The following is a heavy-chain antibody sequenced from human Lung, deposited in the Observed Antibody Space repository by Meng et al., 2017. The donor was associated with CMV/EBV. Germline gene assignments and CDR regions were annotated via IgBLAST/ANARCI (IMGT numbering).Heavy chain of an antibody. CDR1: GFIFSNLW. V-gene: IGHV3-15*01. CDR2: IKSKFDGETT. J-gene: IGHJ4*02. D-gene: IGHD4-23*01. Sequence: EVQLVESGGVVVKPGGSLRFSCIGTGSGFIFSNLWINWVGQAPGKGLEWVGRIKSKFDGETTDYAAPVKGRFTISRDDSRNTLYLYMNSLKTEDTAVYYCTTDRPRSGGKTHDYWGQGTLINVSS. CDR3: TTDRPRSGGKTHDY.